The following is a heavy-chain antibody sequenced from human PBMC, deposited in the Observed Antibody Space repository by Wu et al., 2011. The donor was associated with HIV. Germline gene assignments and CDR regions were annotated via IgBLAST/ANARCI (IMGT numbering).Heavy chain of an antibody. D-gene: IGHD6-19*01. CDR3: ARDPTIAVAGTKSF. CDR1: GYTFTNYD. CDR2: IIPIFGTA. J-gene: IGHJ4*02. Sequence: SCKASGYTFTNYDISWVRQATGQGLEWMGRIIPIFGTADSAQKFQDRVTITADKSTNTANMELSSLRSEDTAVYYCARDPTIAVAGTKSFWGQGTLVSVSS. V-gene: IGHV1-69*06.